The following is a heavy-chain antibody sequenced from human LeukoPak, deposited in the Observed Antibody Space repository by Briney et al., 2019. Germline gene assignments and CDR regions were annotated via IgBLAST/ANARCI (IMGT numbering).Heavy chain of an antibody. Sequence: GASVKVSCKASGGTFSSYAISWVRQAPGQGLEWMGGIIPIFGTANYAQKFQGRVTITADESTSTAYMELSSLRSEDTAVYYCARGLADSSGYYHRYYYYYGMDVWGQGTTVTVSS. D-gene: IGHD3-22*01. V-gene: IGHV1-69*13. CDR3: ARGLADSSGYYHRYYYYYGMDV. CDR2: IIPIFGTA. CDR1: GGTFSSYA. J-gene: IGHJ6*02.